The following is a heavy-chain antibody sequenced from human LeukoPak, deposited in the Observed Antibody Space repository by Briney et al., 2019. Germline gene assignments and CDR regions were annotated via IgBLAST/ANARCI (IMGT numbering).Heavy chain of an antibody. D-gene: IGHD6-6*01. J-gene: IGHJ4*02. CDR3: ARGPNSNWSGLDF. Sequence: GGSLRLSCTASGFSFSGHWMHWARQLPGKGLVWVSRISPTGSTTSYADSVKGRFTVSRDNAKNTLYLQVNNLRAEDTAVYYCARGPNSNWSGLDFWGRGTLLTVSS. CDR1: GFSFSGHW. V-gene: IGHV3-74*01. CDR2: ISPTGSTT.